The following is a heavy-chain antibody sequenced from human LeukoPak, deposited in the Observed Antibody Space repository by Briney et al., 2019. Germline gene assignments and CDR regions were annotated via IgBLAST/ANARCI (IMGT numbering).Heavy chain of an antibody. D-gene: IGHD3-9*01. CDR1: GFTFSNYA. CDR2: ISSSGGST. Sequence: GGSLRLSCAASGFTFSNYAMSWVRQAPGKGLEWVSAISSSGGSTYHADSVKGRFTISRDNSKNTLYLQMNSLRAEDTAVYYCAKDMRFDWTPYYFDYWGQGTLVTVSS. CDR3: AKDMRFDWTPYYFDY. V-gene: IGHV3-23*01. J-gene: IGHJ4*02.